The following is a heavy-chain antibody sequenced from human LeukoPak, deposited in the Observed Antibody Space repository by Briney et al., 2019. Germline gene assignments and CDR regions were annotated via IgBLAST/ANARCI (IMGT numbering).Heavy chain of an antibody. D-gene: IGHD5-24*01. Sequence: GGSLRLSCAASGFTFSNSALNWVRLSPEKGLEWISTIANSGDNTYYADSVKGRFTISRDNSKNTLYLQMSSLSAEDTAVYHCVKSAGKDGYRDVFDVWGQGTVVTVSS. V-gene: IGHV3-23*01. J-gene: IGHJ3*01. CDR2: IANSGDNT. CDR3: VKSAGKDGYRDVFDV. CDR1: GFTFSNSA.